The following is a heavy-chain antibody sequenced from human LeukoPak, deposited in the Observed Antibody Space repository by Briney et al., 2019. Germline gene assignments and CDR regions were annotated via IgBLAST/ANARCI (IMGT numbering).Heavy chain of an antibody. CDR2: IKSKTDGGTT. J-gene: IGHJ4*02. V-gene: IGHV3-15*01. CDR1: GFTFSNAW. Sequence: NSGGSLRLSCAASGFTFSNAWMSWVRQAPGKGPEWVGRIKSKTDGGTTDYAAPVKGRFTISRDDSKNTLCLQMNSLKTEDTAVYYCWFSIDIVVADYWGQGTLVTVSS. D-gene: IGHD2-15*01. CDR3: WFSIDIVVADY.